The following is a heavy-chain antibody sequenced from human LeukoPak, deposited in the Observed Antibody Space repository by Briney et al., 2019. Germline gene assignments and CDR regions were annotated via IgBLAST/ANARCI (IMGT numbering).Heavy chain of an antibody. CDR2: ISYDGSNK. CDR1: GFTFSSYG. CDR3: AREGYYGSGSPPSLYFDY. J-gene: IGHJ4*02. V-gene: IGHV3-30*03. D-gene: IGHD3-10*01. Sequence: GGSLRLSCAASGFTFSSYGMHWVRQAPGKGLEWVAAISYDGSNKYYADSVKGRFTISRDNSKNTLYLQMNSLRAEDTAVYYCAREGYYGSGSPPSLYFDYWGQGTLVTVSS.